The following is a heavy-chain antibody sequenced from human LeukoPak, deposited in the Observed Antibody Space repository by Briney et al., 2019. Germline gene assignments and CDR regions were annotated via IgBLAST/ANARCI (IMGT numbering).Heavy chain of an antibody. D-gene: IGHD1-26*01. CDR1: GGTFSSYA. Sequence: GASVKVSCKASGGTFSSYAISWVRQAPGQGLEWMGGIIPIFGTANYAQKFQGRVTITADESTSTAHMELSSLRSEDTAVYYCALSGSYPNWFDPWGQGTLVTVSS. V-gene: IGHV1-69*01. J-gene: IGHJ5*02. CDR2: IIPIFGTA. CDR3: ALSGSYPNWFDP.